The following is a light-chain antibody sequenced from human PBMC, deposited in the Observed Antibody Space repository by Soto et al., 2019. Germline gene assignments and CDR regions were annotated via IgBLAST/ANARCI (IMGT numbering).Light chain of an antibody. CDR2: GAS. J-gene: IGKJ5*01. Sequence: EIVLTQSPGTLSLSPGERATLSCRASQSVSSSCLAWYQQKPGQAPRLLIYGASSRATGIPDRFSGSGSGTDFTLTISRLEPEDFAVYYCQQYGTSVPITFGQGTRLEIK. V-gene: IGKV3-20*01. CDR1: QSVSSSC. CDR3: QQYGTSVPIT.